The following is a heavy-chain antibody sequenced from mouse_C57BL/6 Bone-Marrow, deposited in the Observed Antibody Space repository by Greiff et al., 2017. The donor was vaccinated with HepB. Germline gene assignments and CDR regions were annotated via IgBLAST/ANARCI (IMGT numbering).Heavy chain of an antibody. CDR3: ARYSNYDAVDY. Sequence: EVKLVESGGGLVQPGGSLSLSCAASGFTFTDYYMSWVRQPPGKALEWLGFIRNKANGYTTEYSASVKGRFTISRDNSQSILYLQMNALRAEDSATYYCARYSNYDAVDYWGQGTSVTVSS. CDR2: IRNKANGYTT. CDR1: GFTFTDYY. J-gene: IGHJ4*01. D-gene: IGHD2-1*01. V-gene: IGHV7-3*01.